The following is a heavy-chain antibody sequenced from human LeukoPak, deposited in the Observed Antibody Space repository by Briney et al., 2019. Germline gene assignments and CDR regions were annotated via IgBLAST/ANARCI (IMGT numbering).Heavy chain of an antibody. J-gene: IGHJ4*02. Sequence: SETLSLTCNVSGGSMNSYYWSWTRQPPGKGLEWIGYIFSRGNTNYNPSLKSRLSISVDTSKNQFSLKLTSVTAADTAVYYCARVGDTSSYFYFLDYWGQGSLVTVSS. D-gene: IGHD3-22*01. CDR3: ARVGDTSSYFYFLDY. V-gene: IGHV4-4*09. CDR2: IFSRGNT. CDR1: GGSMNSYY.